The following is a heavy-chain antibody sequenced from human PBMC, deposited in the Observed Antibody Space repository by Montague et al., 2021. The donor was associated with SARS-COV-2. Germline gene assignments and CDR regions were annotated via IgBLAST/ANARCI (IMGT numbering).Heavy chain of an antibody. CDR2: TYYRSEWYS. CDR1: GDSVSINSGT. Sequence: CAISGDSVSINSGTWNWVRLSPSRGLEWLGRTYYRSEWYSDYSVSVKSRISINPDTSKNQFSLQLNSVTPEDTAVYYCARAERGYCGDGNCYQYFFNYWGQGTLVTVSS. CDR3: ARAERGYCGDGNCYQYFFNY. V-gene: IGHV6-1*01. J-gene: IGHJ4*02. D-gene: IGHD2-15*01.